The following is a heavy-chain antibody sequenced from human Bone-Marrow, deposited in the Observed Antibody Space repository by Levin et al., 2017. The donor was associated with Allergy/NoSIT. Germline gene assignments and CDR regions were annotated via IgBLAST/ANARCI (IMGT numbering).Heavy chain of an antibody. V-gene: IGHV4-31*03. J-gene: IGHJ2*01. CDR2: IYYGGNT. CDR1: GGSINNVDYY. Sequence: HSQTLSLTCIVSGGSINNVDYYWSWIRQHPGKGLEWIGYIYYGGNTNYNPSLKSRVTMSMDASKNQFSLQLVSVTAADTAVYYCARKGYFDLWGRGTLVTVSS. CDR3: ARKGYFDL.